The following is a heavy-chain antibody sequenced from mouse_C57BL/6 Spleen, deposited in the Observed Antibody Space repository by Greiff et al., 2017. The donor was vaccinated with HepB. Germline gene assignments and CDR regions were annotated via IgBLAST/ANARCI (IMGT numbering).Heavy chain of an antibody. CDR3: DSSYYDLPWFAY. J-gene: IGHJ3*01. D-gene: IGHD2-4*01. CDR1: GYTFTSYW. Sequence: QVQLQQPGAELVRPGSSVKLSCKASGYTFTSYWMDWVKQRPGQGLEWIGNIYPSDSETHYNQKFKDKATLTVDKSSSTAYMQLSSLTSEDSAVYYCDSSYYDLPWFAYWCEGTLVTVSA. CDR2: IYPSDSET. V-gene: IGHV1-61*01.